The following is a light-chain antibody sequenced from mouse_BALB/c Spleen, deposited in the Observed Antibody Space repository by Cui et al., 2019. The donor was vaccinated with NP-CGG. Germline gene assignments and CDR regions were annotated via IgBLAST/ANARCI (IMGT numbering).Light chain of an antibody. J-gene: IGLJ1*01. CDR1: TGAVTTNNY. Sequence: QVFVNQGFAPPSLSGQTVAPLCRSSTGAVTTNNYANWVQEKPDHLFTGLIGGTNNRAPGVPARFSGSLIGDKAALTITGAQTEDEAIYFCALWYSNHWVFGGGTKLTVL. CDR2: GTN. V-gene: IGLV1*01. CDR3: ALWYSNHWV.